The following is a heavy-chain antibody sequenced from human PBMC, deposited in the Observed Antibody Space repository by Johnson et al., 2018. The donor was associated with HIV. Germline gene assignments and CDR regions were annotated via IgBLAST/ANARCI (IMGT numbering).Heavy chain of an antibody. J-gene: IGHJ3*02. Sequence: VQLVESGGGVVQPGRSLRLSCAASGFTFSSYGMHWVRQAPGKGLEWVAVIWYDGSNKYYGDSVKGRFTSSRDNSKNTLYLQMNSLRAEATAVYYCSRPRPSSGIAAAGYAFDIWGQGTMVTVSS. CDR2: IWYDGSNK. V-gene: IGHV3-33*01. CDR3: SRPRPSSGIAAAGYAFDI. D-gene: IGHD6-13*01. CDR1: GFTFSSYG.